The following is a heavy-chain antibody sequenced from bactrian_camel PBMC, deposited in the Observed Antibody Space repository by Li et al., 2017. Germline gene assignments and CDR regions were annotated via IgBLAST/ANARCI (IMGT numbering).Heavy chain of an antibody. V-gene: IGHV3S55*01. CDR3: AAGIWPDTARIMTPCPPDFNI. CDR2: IDFDGTSP. J-gene: IGHJ4*01. Sequence: HVQLVESGGGSVQAGGSLRLSCTASGLDFRYYCMSWFRQAPGKEREAVARIDFDGTSPTVAESVKGRFTISKDEANNTLYLQMSGLKPDDTGMYYCAAGIWPDTARIMTPCPPDFNIWGRGTQVTVS. D-gene: IGHD3*01. CDR1: GLDFRYYC.